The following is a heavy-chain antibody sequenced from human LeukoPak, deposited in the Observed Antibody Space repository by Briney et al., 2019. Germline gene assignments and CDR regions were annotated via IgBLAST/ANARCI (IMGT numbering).Heavy chain of an antibody. D-gene: IGHD3-22*01. CDR2: ISGSGGST. J-gene: IGHJ4*02. V-gene: IGHV3-23*01. CDR1: GFTFSSYA. CDR3: AKDYYDSSGYYSPPDY. Sequence: GGSLRLSCAASGFTFSSYAMSWVRQAPGKGLEWVSAISGSGGSTYYADSVKGRFTISRDNSKNTLYLQMNSLRAEDTAVYYCAKDYYDSSGYYSPPDYWGQGTLVTVSS.